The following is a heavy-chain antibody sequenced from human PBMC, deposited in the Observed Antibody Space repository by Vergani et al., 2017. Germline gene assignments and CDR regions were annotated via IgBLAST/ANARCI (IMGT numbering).Heavy chain of an antibody. Sequence: QVQLVQSGAEVKKPGSSVKVSCKASGGTFSSYGINWLRQAPGQGLEWMVGIIPMFGTLNYAQKFQGRVTITADESTSTAYMELSSLRSEDTAVFYCARGGSDYSSSSGRYYFYMDDWGKGTTVTVSS. CDR2: IIPMFGTL. J-gene: IGHJ6*03. V-gene: IGHV1-69*01. CDR3: ARGGSDYSSSSGRYYFYMDD. CDR1: GGTFSSYG. D-gene: IGHD6-6*01.